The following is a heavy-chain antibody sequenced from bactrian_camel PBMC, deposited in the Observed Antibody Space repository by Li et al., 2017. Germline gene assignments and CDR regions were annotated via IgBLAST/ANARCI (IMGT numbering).Heavy chain of an antibody. CDR2: INSVGGST. CDR1: GFTANTFD. V-gene: IGHV3S40*01. J-gene: IGHJ4*01. D-gene: IGHD1*01. Sequence: VQLVESGGGLVHSGASLRLSCVASGFTANTFDLSWVRQAPGKGLEWVSVINSVGGSTYYADSVKGRFTISRDNAKNTLYLQMNTLKREDTAVYYCAPEGPYADNSWQLTCGGQGTQVTVS.